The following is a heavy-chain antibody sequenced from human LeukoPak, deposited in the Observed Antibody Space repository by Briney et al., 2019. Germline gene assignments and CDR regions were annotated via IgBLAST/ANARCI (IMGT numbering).Heavy chain of an antibody. CDR1: GYPFTSFD. V-gene: IGHV1-8*01. CDR3: ARGRGWGILDS. CDR2: MTPNSEKR. J-gene: IGHJ4*02. D-gene: IGHD6-19*01. Sequence: VASVKVSCKTSGYPFTSFDIHWVRQAAGHGLGWMSWMTPNSEKRGYAQKFQGRVTMTADTSIDTAYMELSSLTFDDTAIYYCARGRGWGILDSWGQGNLVTVSS.